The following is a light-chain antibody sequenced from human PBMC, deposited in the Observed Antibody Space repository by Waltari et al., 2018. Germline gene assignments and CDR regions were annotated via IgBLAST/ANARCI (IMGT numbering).Light chain of an antibody. V-gene: IGLV2-14*01. Sequence: QSALTQPASVSGSPGQSITISCPGTSSDVGGYNHVSWYPQHPGRAPKLLIYEVSNRPSGVSNRFSGSKSGNTASLTISGLQAEDEADYYCSSYTSSISLAFGGGTKLTVL. CDR2: EVS. CDR3: SSYTSSISLA. J-gene: IGLJ2*01. CDR1: SSDVGGYNH.